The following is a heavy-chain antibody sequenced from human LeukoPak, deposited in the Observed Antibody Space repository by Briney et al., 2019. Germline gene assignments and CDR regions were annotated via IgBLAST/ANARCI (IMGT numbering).Heavy chain of an antibody. Sequence: GGSLRLSCAASGFTFSSYSMNWVRQAPGKGLEWVSSISSSSSYIYYADSVKGRFTISRDNAKNSLYLQMNSLRAKDTAVYYCARGSEDYGDYEGVYYWGQGTLVTVSS. CDR3: ARGSEDYGDYEGVYY. J-gene: IGHJ4*02. CDR1: GFTFSSYS. V-gene: IGHV3-21*01. D-gene: IGHD4-17*01. CDR2: ISSSSSYI.